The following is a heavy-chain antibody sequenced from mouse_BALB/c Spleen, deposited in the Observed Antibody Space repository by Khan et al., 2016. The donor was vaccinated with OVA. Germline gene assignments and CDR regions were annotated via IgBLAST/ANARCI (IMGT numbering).Heavy chain of an antibody. D-gene: IGHD1-1*02. V-gene: IGHV1S81*02. CDR3: ARRLCNFDY. CDR2: INPSNGRT. Sequence: QVQLQQSGAELVNPGASVNLSCKASGYTLTSYWMHWVKQRPGQGLEWIGEINPSNGRTNYNEKFKSKATLTVDKSSSTAYMQLSSPTSEDSAVYYCARRLCNFDYWGQGTTLTVSS. CDR1: GYTLTSYW. J-gene: IGHJ2*01.